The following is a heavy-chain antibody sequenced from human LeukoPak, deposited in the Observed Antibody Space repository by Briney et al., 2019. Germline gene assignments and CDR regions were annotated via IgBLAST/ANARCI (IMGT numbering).Heavy chain of an antibody. CDR3: VKDLHPTAGDSSRQYFQH. D-gene: IGHD3-22*01. CDR1: GFTFSSYA. J-gene: IGHJ1*01. CDR2: ISSNGGST. V-gene: IGHV3-64*05. Sequence: PGGSLRLSCSASGFTFSSYAMHWVRQAPGKGLEYVSAISSNGGSTYYADSVKGRFTISRDNSKNTLYVQMSSLRGEDTAVYYCVKDLHPTAGDSSRQYFQHWGQGTLVTVSS.